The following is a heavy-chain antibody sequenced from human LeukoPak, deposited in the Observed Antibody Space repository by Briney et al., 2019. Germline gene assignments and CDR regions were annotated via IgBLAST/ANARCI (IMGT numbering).Heavy chain of an antibody. CDR1: GFTVSSNY. D-gene: IGHD4-17*01. CDR2: ISGSGGST. Sequence: SGGSLRLSCAASGFTVSSNYMSWVRQAPGKGLEWVSAISGSGGSTYYADSVKGRFTISRDNSKNTLYLQMNSLRAEDTAVYYCAKDWITTVTTNDAFDIWGQGTMVTVSS. CDR3: AKDWITTVTTNDAFDI. V-gene: IGHV3-23*01. J-gene: IGHJ3*02.